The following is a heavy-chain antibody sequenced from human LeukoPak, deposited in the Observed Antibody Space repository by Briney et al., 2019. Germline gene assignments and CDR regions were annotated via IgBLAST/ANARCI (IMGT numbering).Heavy chain of an antibody. CDR1: GGSISSGDYY. CDR3: AREYGDDNWFDP. D-gene: IGHD2-21*02. CDR2: IYYSGST. Sequence: TSETLSLTCTVSGGSISSGDYYWSWIRQPPGKGLEWIGYIYYSGSTYYNPSLKSRVTISVDTSKNQFSLKLSSVTAADTAVYYCAREYGDDNWFDPWGQGTLVTVSS. V-gene: IGHV4-30-4*01. J-gene: IGHJ5*02.